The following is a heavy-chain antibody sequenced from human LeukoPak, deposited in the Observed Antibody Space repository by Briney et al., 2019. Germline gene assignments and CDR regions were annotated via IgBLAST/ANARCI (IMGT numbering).Heavy chain of an antibody. V-gene: IGHV1-24*01. Sequence: GASVKVSCKVSGYTLTELSMHWVRQAPGKGLECMGGFDPEDGETICAQKFQGRVTMTEDTSTDTAYMELSSLRSDDTAVYYCARVYGFSYSMRRAGFDYWGQGTLVTVSS. J-gene: IGHJ4*02. CDR1: GYTLTELS. CDR2: FDPEDGET. CDR3: ARVYGFSYSMRRAGFDY. D-gene: IGHD2/OR15-2a*01.